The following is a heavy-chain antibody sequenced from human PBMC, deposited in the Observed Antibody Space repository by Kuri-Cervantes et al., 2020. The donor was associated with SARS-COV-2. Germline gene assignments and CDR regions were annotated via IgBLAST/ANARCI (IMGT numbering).Heavy chain of an antibody. D-gene: IGHD2-2*01. Sequence: GESLKISCAASGFTFSRYAMSWVRQAPGKGLEWVSAISGSGGSTYYADSVKGRFTISRDNSKNTLYLQMNSLRAEDTAVYYCAKVIVVVPAAIGYMDVWGKGTTVTVSS. J-gene: IGHJ6*03. CDR1: GFTFSRYA. CDR2: ISGSGGST. CDR3: AKVIVVVPAAIGYMDV. V-gene: IGHV3-23*01.